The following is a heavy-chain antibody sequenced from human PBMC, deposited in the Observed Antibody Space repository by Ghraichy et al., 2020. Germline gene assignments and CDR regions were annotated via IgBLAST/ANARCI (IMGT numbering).Heavy chain of an antibody. Sequence: SQTLSLTCAISGDSVSSNSAAWNWIRQSPSRGLEWLGRTYYRSKWYNDYAVSVKSRITINPDTSKNQFSLQLNSVTPEDTAVYYCARTGPTVQGPEFYYYYMDVWGKGTTVTVSS. D-gene: IGHD4-11*01. J-gene: IGHJ6*03. V-gene: IGHV6-1*01. CDR2: TYYRSKWYN. CDR1: GDSVSSNSAA. CDR3: ARTGPTVQGPEFYYYYMDV.